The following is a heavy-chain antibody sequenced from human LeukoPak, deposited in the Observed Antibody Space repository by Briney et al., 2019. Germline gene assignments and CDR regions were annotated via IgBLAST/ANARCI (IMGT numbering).Heavy chain of an antibody. V-gene: IGHV1-2*02. CDR3: ARDREMATTVFDY. CDR2: INPNSGGT. J-gene: IGHJ4*02. Sequence: ASVKVSCKASGYTFTGYYMHWVRQAPGQGLEWMGWINPNSGGTNYAQKFQGRVTMTRDTSISTAYMELSRLRSDDTAVYYCARDREMATTVFDYWGQGTLVTVSS. CDR1: GYTFTGYY. D-gene: IGHD5-24*01.